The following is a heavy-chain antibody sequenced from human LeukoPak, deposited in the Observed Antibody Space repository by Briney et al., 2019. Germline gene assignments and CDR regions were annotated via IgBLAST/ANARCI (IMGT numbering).Heavy chain of an antibody. J-gene: IGHJ3*02. CDR2: ISGSAGST. D-gene: IGHD4-11*01. V-gene: IGHV3-23*01. Sequence: GGSLRLSCAASGFTFSSYAMTWVRQAPGKGLDWVSGISGSAGSTYYADSVKGRFTISRDNSKNTLYLQMNSLRAEDTAVYYCAKDLGRISPDTVTLSDAFDIWGQGTMVTVSS. CDR3: AKDLGRISPDTVTLSDAFDI. CDR1: GFTFSSYA.